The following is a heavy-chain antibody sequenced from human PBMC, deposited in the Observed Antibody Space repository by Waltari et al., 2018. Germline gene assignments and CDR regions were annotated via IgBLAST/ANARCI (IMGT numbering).Heavy chain of an antibody. CDR3: ARRVVTTGGVDY. CDR1: GGSISSTTYY. J-gene: IGHJ4*02. CDR2: IHYSGNT. Sequence: QLQLQESGPRLVRPSETLSLTCTVSGGSISSTTYYWAWIRQTPGKGWEWMGYIHYSGNTYYNPSLRSRVTISVDTSKNQFSLNLRSVTAADTAVYYCARRVVTTGGVDYWGQGTLVTVSS. D-gene: IGHD2-21*02. V-gene: IGHV4-39*07.